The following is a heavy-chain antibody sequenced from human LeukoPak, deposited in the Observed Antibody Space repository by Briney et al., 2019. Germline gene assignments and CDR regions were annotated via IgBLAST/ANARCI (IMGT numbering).Heavy chain of an antibody. CDR3: ARVAADGQGNDAFDI. V-gene: IGHV1-2*02. D-gene: IGHD6-13*01. Sequence: ASVKVSCKASGYTFTGYYMHWVRQAPGQGLEWMGWINPNSGGTNYAQKFQGRVTMTRDTSISTAYMELSRLRSDDTAVYYCARVAADGQGNDAFDIWGQGTMVTVSS. J-gene: IGHJ3*02. CDR2: INPNSGGT. CDR1: GYTFTGYY.